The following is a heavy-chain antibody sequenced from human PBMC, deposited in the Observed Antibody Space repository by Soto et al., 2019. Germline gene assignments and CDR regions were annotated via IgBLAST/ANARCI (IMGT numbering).Heavy chain of an antibody. J-gene: IGHJ5*02. CDR2: IYYSGST. Sequence: SETLSLTCTVSGGSISSYYWSWIRQPPGKGLEWIGYIYYSGSTNYNPSLKSRVTISVDTSKNQFSLKLSSVTAAGTAVYYCARHPIRYYDILTGQTVYPEYNWIDPWGQGTLVTVSS. CDR3: ARHPIRYYDILTGQTVYPEYNWIDP. CDR1: GGSISSYY. D-gene: IGHD3-9*01. V-gene: IGHV4-59*08.